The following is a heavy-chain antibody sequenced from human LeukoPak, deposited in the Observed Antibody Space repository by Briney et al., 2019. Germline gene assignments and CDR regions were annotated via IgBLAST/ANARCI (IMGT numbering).Heavy chain of an antibody. CDR1: GGSISSGDYY. Sequence: SQTLSLTCTVSGGSISSGDYYWSWIRQPPGKGREWLGYIYYSGSTYYNPSLKSRVTISVDTSKNQFSLKLSSVTAADTAVYYCAREALGDHYIFDYWGQGTLVTVSS. D-gene: IGHD3-22*01. CDR2: IYYSGST. CDR3: AREALGDHYIFDY. V-gene: IGHV4-30-4*01. J-gene: IGHJ4*02.